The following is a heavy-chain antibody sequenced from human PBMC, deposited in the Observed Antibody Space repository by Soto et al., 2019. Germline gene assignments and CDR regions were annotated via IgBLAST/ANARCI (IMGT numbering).Heavy chain of an antibody. J-gene: IGHJ6*03. CDR3: ASTPPGPYYMAV. V-gene: IGHV1-69*08. CDR1: GGTFNTFT. Sequence: QVHLVQSGAELRKPGSSIKVSCQASGGTFNTFTRFWVRQAPGQGLEWMGRIIPVSGTPNYSQRFQDRITITADRSTRTVYMELSSLSTEDTAVYYCASTPPGPYYMAVWGTGTTVTVSS. CDR2: IIPVSGTP.